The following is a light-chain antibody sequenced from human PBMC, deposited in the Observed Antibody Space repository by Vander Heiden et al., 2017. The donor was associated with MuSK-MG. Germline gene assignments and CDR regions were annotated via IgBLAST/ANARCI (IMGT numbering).Light chain of an antibody. CDR3: RQEDNVPLT. Sequence: DIQMTQSPSSLSASVGDRVTITCQASQDISNYLNWYQQKPGKAPKLLIYDASKLETGVPSRSSGRGPLTDFTFSISSLQPEDVATYYIRQEDNVPLTVSGGTKVXIK. V-gene: IGKV1-33*01. CDR1: QDISNY. J-gene: IGKJ4*01. CDR2: DAS.